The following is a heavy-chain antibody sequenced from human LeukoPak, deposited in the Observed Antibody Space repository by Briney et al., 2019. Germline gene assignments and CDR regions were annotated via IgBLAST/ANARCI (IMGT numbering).Heavy chain of an antibody. CDR1: GGSISSSNW. CDR2: IYHSGCT. Sequence: SETLSLTCAVSGGSISSSNWWSWVRQPPGKGLEWIGEIYHSGCTNYNPSLKSRVTISVDKSKNQFSLKLSSVAAADTAVYYCAARAAAGTDDAFDIWGQGTMVTVSS. D-gene: IGHD6-13*01. CDR3: AARAAAGTDDAFDI. J-gene: IGHJ3*02. V-gene: IGHV4-4*02.